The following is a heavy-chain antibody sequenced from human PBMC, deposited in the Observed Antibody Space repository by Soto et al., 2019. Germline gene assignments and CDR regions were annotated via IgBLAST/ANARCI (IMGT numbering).Heavy chain of an antibody. Sequence: VQLLESGGGMVQPGGSLRISCAVSGFTFNNYAMSWVRQAPGKGLEWVALMWEDGSNKYYADSVKGRFTISRDNSKNTLYLQMNSLRPEDTGVYYCARVPFTYSTSPTFDYWGQGTLVTVSS. CDR3: ARVPFTYSTSPTFDY. J-gene: IGHJ4*02. V-gene: IGHV3-33*08. CDR1: GFTFNNYA. CDR2: MWEDGSNK. D-gene: IGHD6-6*01.